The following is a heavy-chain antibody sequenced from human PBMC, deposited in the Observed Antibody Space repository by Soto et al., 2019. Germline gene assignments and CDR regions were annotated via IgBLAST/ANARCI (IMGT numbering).Heavy chain of an antibody. CDR1: GGSFSGYY. CDR3: ARGRSTRYYYYGMGV. CDR2: INHSGST. D-gene: IGHD2-2*01. J-gene: IGHJ6*02. Sequence: PSETLSLTCAVYGGSFSGYYWSWIRQPPGKGLEWIGEINHSGSTNYNPSLKSRVTISVDTSKNQFSLKLSSVTAADTAVYYCARGRSTRYYYYGMGVWGQGTTVTVSS. V-gene: IGHV4-34*01.